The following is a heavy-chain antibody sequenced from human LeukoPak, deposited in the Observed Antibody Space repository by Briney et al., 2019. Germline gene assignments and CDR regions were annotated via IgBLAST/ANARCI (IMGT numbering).Heavy chain of an antibody. J-gene: IGHJ5*02. V-gene: IGHV3-30*04. D-gene: IGHD6-19*01. Sequence: GGSLRLSCAASGFTFSSYAMHWVRQAPGKGLEWVAVISYDGSNKYYADSVKGRFTISRDNSKNTLYLQMNSLRAEDTAVYYCAKDLYGSDWYNYFDPWGQGALVTVSS. CDR3: AKDLYGSDWYNYFDP. CDR1: GFTFSSYA. CDR2: ISYDGSNK.